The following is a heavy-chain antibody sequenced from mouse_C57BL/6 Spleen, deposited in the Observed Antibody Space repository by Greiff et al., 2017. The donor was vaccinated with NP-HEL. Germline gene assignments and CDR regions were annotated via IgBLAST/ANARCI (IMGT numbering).Heavy chain of an antibody. V-gene: IGHV1-39*01. D-gene: IGHD1-1*01. CDR1: GYSFTDYN. J-gene: IGHJ2*01. CDR2: INPNYGTT. CDR3: ARGYYGSSYGYFDY. Sequence: VQLQQSGPELVKPGASVKTSCKASGYSFTDYNMNWVKQSNGKSLEWIGVINPNYGTTSYNQKFKGKATLTVDQSSSTAYMQLNSLTSEDSAVYYCARGYYGSSYGYFDYWGQGTTLTVSS.